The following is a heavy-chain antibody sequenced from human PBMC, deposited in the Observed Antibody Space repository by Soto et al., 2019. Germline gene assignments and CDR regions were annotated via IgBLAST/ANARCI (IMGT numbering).Heavy chain of an antibody. CDR2: INHSGST. J-gene: IGHJ6*02. CDR3: ARGGSNYYYYGMDV. CDR1: GGSFSGYY. Sequence: SETLSLTCAVYGGSFSGYYWSWIRQPPGKGLEWIGEINHSGSTNYNPSLKSRVTISVDTSKNQFSLKLSSVTATDTAVYYCARGGSNYYYYGMDVWGQGTTVTVSS. V-gene: IGHV4-34*01. D-gene: IGHD4-4*01.